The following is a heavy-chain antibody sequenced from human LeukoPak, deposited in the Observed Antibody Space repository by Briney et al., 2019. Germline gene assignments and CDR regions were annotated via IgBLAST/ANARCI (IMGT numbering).Heavy chain of an antibody. CDR3: ARDRHQWMDSTWQYCFDY. CDR1: GFTFSSYG. J-gene: IGHJ4*02. D-gene: IGHD6-19*01. Sequence: PGGSLRLSCAASGFTFSSYGMHWVRQAPGKGLEWVAVISYDGSNKYYADSVKGRFTISRDNSKNTLYLQMNSLRAEDTAVYYCARDRHQWMDSTWQYCFDYWGQGILVTVSS. CDR2: ISYDGSNK. V-gene: IGHV3-30*03.